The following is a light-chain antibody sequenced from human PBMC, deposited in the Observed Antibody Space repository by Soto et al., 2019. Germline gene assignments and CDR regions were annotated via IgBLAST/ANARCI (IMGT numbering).Light chain of an antibody. V-gene: IGLV2-8*01. CDR1: SSDIGTYDY. Sequence: QSVLTQPASVSGSPGQSVTISCTGTSSDIGTYDYVSWYQHLPDKAPKLIIYEVSKRPSGVPDRFSGSKSGNTASLTVSGLQAEAEGDYYCCSYGGGNNFYVFGTGTKVTVL. J-gene: IGLJ1*01. CDR2: EVS. CDR3: CSYGGGNNFYV.